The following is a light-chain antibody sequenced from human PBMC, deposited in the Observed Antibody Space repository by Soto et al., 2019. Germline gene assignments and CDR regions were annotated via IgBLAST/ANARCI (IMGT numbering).Light chain of an antibody. Sequence: DIQLTQSPSFLSASVGDRVTITCRASQGISSYLAWYQQKPGKAPRLLIYAASTLQSGVPSRFSGSGSGTEFTLTISSLQPEDFATYHCQQLNSYLLTFGGGTKVEIK. CDR1: QGISSY. J-gene: IGKJ4*01. V-gene: IGKV1-9*01. CDR3: QQLNSYLLT. CDR2: AAS.